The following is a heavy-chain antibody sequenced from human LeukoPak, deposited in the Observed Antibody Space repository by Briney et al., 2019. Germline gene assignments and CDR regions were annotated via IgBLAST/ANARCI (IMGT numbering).Heavy chain of an antibody. CDR3: ARERKNWNYVDAFDI. D-gene: IGHD1-7*01. V-gene: IGHV4-39*07. CDR1: GGSISSGSNY. Sequence: SETLSLTCTVSGGSISSGSNYWGWIRQPPGKGLEWIGSIYYSGSTYYNPSLKSRITISVDTSKNQFSLKVSSVTAADTAMYYCARERKNWNYVDAFDIWGQGTMVTVSS. J-gene: IGHJ3*02. CDR2: IYYSGST.